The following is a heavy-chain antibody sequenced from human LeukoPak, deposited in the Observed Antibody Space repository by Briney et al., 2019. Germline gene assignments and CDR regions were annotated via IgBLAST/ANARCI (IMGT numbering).Heavy chain of an antibody. J-gene: IGHJ4*02. D-gene: IGHD6-13*01. CDR2: IYHSGST. Sequence: SETLSLTCTVSGYSISSGYYRGWIRQPPGKGLEWIGSIYHSGSTYYNPSLKSRVTISVDTSKNQFSLKLSSVTAADTAVYYCAGYSSDWYGVDYWGQGTLVTVSS. V-gene: IGHV4-38-2*02. CDR1: GYSISSGYY. CDR3: AGYSSDWYGVDY.